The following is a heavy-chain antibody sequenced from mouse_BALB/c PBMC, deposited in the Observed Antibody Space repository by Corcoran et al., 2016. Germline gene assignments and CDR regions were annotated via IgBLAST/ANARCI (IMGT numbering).Heavy chain of an antibody. Sequence: QIQLVQSGPEMKKPGETVKISCKSSGYTFTNSGMNWVKQGPGKGLKWMGWINTYTGEPTYDDDFKGRFTFSFETSASTAYLQINNLKNEDTATYFCAREPYTMDYWGQGTSVTVSS. CDR1: GYTFTNSG. CDR2: INTYTGEP. V-gene: IGHV9-3-1*01. CDR3: AREPYTMDY. J-gene: IGHJ4*01.